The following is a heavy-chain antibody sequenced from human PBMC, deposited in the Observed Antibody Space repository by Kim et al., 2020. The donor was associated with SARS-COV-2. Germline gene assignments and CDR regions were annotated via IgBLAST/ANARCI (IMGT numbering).Heavy chain of an antibody. CDR3: ARGARRVHAFDI. CDR2: TYYRSKWRN. Sequence: SQTLSLTCAISVDSVSSITDSWNWIRLSPSRGLEWLGRTYYRSKWRNDYALSMKGRITVSPDTSKNEFSLQLNSVTAEDTALYYCARGARRVHAFDIWGQGTKVTVSS. CDR1: VDSVSSITDS. D-gene: IGHD3-16*01. V-gene: IGHV6-1*01. J-gene: IGHJ3*02.